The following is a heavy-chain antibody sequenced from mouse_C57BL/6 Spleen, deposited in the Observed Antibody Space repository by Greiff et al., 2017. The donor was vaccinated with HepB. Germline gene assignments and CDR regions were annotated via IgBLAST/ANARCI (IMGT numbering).Heavy chain of an antibody. Sequence: QVQLKQPGAELVKPGASVKLSCKASGYTFTSYWMHWVKQRPGRGLEWIGRIDPNSGGTKYNEKFKSKATLTVDKPSSTAYMQLSSLTSEDSAVYYCARGGIYYGSSLYAMDYWGQGTSVTVSS. CDR2: IDPNSGGT. J-gene: IGHJ4*01. D-gene: IGHD1-1*01. V-gene: IGHV1-72*01. CDR1: GYTFTSYW. CDR3: ARGGIYYGSSLYAMDY.